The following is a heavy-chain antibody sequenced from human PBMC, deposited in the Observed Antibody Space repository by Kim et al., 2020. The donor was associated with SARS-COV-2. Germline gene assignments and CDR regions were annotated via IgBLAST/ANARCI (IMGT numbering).Heavy chain of an antibody. CDR3: ARSRTGNFDY. CDR1: GGSISSYY. V-gene: IGHV4-59*13. Sequence: SETLSLTCTVSGGSISSYYWSWIRQPPGKGLEWIGYIYYSGSTNYNPSLKSRVTISVDTSKNQFSLKLSSVTAADTAVYYCARSRTGNFDYWGQGTLVTVSS. D-gene: IGHD1-1*01. CDR2: IYYSGST. J-gene: IGHJ4*02.